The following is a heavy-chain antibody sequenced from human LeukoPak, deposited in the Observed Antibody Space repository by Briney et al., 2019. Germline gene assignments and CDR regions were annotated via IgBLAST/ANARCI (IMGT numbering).Heavy chain of an antibody. V-gene: IGHV1-2*02. Sequence: GALVKVSCKASGYTFTGYYMHWVRQAPGQGLEWIGWINPNSGGTNYAQKFQGRVTMTRDTSISTAYMELSRLRSDDTAVYYCARDLEQLVPLFDYWGQGTLVTVSS. CDR3: ARDLEQLVPLFDY. CDR2: INPNSGGT. D-gene: IGHD6-6*01. CDR1: GYTFTGYY. J-gene: IGHJ4*02.